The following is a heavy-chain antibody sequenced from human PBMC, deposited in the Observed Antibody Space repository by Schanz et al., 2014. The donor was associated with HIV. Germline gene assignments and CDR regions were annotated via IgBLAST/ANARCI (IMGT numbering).Heavy chain of an antibody. V-gene: IGHV1-69*06. CDR2: IIPMFGTT. CDR1: GDTFRRYS. Sequence: QVQLVQSGAEVKKPGSSVKVSCKASGDTFRRYSIHWVRQGPGQGLEWMGGIIPMFGTTKYPQRLQGRVTIIADKSTTTAYMELSNLRSEDTAVYYCAREKTTLNWFDPWGQGTLVTVSS. CDR3: AREKTTLNWFDP. J-gene: IGHJ5*02.